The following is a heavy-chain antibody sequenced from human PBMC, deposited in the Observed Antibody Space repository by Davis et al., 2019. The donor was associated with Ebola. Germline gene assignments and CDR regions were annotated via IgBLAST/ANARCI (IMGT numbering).Heavy chain of an antibody. CDR3: GKSGISACGGDCHGGIDC. Sequence: PGGSLRLSCAVSGFTFSDYGMHWVRQAPGKGLEWVAGVAYDDSNRYHAESVRGRFTISRDNSKNTLYLQMNSLRAEDTAIYHCGKSGISACGGDCHGGIDCWGQGTLVTVS. V-gene: IGHV3-30*18. CDR1: GFTFSDYG. D-gene: IGHD2-21*02. J-gene: IGHJ4*02. CDR2: VAYDDSNR.